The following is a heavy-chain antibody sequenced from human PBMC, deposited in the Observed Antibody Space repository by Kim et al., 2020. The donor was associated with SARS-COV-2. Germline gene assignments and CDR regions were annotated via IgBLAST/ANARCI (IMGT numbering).Heavy chain of an antibody. CDR2: ISYDGSNK. D-gene: IGHD4-17*01. CDR3: AKDRNDYPYFDY. Sequence: GGSLRLSCAASGFTFSSYGMHWVRQAPGKGLEWVAVISYDGSNKYYADSVKGRFTISRDNSKNTLYLQMNSLRAEDTAVYYCAKDRNDYPYFDYWGQGTLVTVSS. J-gene: IGHJ4*02. CDR1: GFTFSSYG. V-gene: IGHV3-30*18.